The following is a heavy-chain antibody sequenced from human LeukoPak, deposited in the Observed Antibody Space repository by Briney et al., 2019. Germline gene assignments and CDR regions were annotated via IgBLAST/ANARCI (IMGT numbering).Heavy chain of an antibody. J-gene: IGHJ3*02. CDR2: IYYSGTT. Sequence: PSETLSLTFTVSAGSISSSSYYWGWIRQPPGKGLEWIGSIYYSGTTYYNPSLKSRVTISVDTSKNQFSLKLSSVTAADTAVYYRASQLGTTGRGAFDIWGQGTMVTVSS. D-gene: IGHD1-1*01. CDR1: AGSISSSSYY. CDR3: ASQLGTTGRGAFDI. V-gene: IGHV4-39*01.